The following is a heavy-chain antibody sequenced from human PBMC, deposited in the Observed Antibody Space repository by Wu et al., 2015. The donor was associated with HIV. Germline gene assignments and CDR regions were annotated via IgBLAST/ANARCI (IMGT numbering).Heavy chain of an antibody. CDR1: GYTFSNYG. D-gene: IGHD1-1*01. CDR3: AKTNRVVSNGIDFYHYYGMDV. V-gene: IGHV1-18*01. Sequence: QVQLVQSGTEVKKPGASVKVSCKASGYTFSNYGISWVRQAPGQGLEWMGWISNRKRGTEYPQKFRGRVTMTTDTSARTAYMELSSLKSEDTAVYYCAKTNRVVSNGIDFYHYYGMDVWGQGTTVTVS. CDR2: ISNRKRGT. J-gene: IGHJ6*02.